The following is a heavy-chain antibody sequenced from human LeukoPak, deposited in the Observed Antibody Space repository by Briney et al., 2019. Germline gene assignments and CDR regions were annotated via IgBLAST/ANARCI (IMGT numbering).Heavy chain of an antibody. CDR3: ARRGIVGATANDY. J-gene: IGHJ4*02. CDR2: IYYSGST. Sequence: SETLSLTCTVSGGSISSSSYSWGWIRQPPGKGLEWIGSIYYSGSTYYNPSLKSRVTISVDTSKNQFSLKLSSVTAADTAVYYCARRGIVGATANDYWGQGTLVTVSS. V-gene: IGHV4-39*01. CDR1: GGSISSSSYS. D-gene: IGHD1-26*01.